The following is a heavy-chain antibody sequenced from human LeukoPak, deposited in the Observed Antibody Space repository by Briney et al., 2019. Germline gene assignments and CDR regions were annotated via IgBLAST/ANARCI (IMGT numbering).Heavy chain of an antibody. D-gene: IGHD6-19*01. CDR2: ISYDGSNK. CDR1: GFTFSSYG. CDR3: AKDAYSSGWYGGYYYYYGMDV. Sequence: PGRSLRLSCAASGFTFSSYGMHWVRQAPGKGLEWVAVISYDGSNKYYAESVKGRFTISRDNSKNTLYLQMNSLRAEDTAVYYCAKDAYSSGWYGGYYYYYGMDVWGKGTTVTVSS. V-gene: IGHV3-30*18. J-gene: IGHJ6*04.